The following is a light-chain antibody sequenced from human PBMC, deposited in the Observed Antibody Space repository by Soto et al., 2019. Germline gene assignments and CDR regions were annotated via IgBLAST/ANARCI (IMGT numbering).Light chain of an antibody. V-gene: IGKV3-20*01. CDR1: QSVSSTY. CDR2: GAS. Sequence: EIVLTQSPGTLSLSPGERATLSCRASQSVSSTYLAWYQQNPGQAPRLLIYGASSRATGIPDRFSGSGSGTDFTLTISRLEPEDFALYFCQQYGSSSYTFGQRTKLEIK. CDR3: QQYGSSSYT. J-gene: IGKJ2*01.